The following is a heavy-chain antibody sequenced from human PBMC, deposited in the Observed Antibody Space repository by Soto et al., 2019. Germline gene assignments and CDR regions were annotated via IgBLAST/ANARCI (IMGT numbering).Heavy chain of an antibody. CDR1: GGSFSGYY. CDR3: ARGEWFGELWNYFDY. D-gene: IGHD3-10*01. V-gene: IGHV4-34*01. CDR2: INHSGST. J-gene: IGHJ4*02. Sequence: QVQLQQWGAGLLKPSETLSLTCAVYGGSFSGYYWSWIRQPPGKGLEWIGEINHSGSTNYNPSLKSRVTISVDTSKNQFSLTLSSVTAADTAVYYCARGEWFGELWNYFDYWGQGTLVTVSS.